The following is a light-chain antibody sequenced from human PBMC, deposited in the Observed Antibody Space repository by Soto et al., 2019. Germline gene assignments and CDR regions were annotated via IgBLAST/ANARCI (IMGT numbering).Light chain of an antibody. CDR3: QQYGSSPPLT. Sequence: EIVLRQSPGTLSLSPGERATLSCRASQSVSSNYLAWYQQKPGQAPRLLIYGASSRATGIPDRFSGSGSGTDFTLTMSRLEPEDFVVYYCQQYGSSPPLTFGGGTKVDIK. CDR1: QSVSSNY. V-gene: IGKV3-20*01. J-gene: IGKJ4*01. CDR2: GAS.